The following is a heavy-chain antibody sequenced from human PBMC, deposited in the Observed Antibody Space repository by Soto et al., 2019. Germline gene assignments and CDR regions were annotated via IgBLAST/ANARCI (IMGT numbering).Heavy chain of an antibody. V-gene: IGHV3-48*02. CDR1: GFTFSSYS. Sequence: GGSLRLSCAASGFTFSSYSMNWVRQAPGKGLEWVSYISSSSSTIYYADSVKGRFTISRDNAKNSLYLQMNSLRDEDTAVYYCARALNYDSSAPRVFGAFDIWGQGTMVTVSS. D-gene: IGHD3-22*01. J-gene: IGHJ3*02. CDR3: ARALNYDSSAPRVFGAFDI. CDR2: ISSSSSTI.